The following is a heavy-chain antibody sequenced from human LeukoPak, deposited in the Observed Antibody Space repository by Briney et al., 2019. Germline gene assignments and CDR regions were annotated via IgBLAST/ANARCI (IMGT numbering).Heavy chain of an antibody. Sequence: GGSLRLSCAASGFTFDDYAMPWVRQAPGKGLEWVSGISWNSGSIGYADSVKGRFTISRDNAKNSLYLQMNSLRAEDTALYYCAKGTSSGYSYGNFDYWGQGTLVTVSS. D-gene: IGHD5-18*01. CDR2: ISWNSGSI. CDR1: GFTFDDYA. V-gene: IGHV3-9*01. CDR3: AKGTSSGYSYGNFDY. J-gene: IGHJ4*02.